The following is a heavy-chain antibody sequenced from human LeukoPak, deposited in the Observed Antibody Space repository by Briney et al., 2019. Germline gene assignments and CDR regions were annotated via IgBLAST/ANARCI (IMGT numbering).Heavy chain of an antibody. V-gene: IGHV3-48*01. CDR3: AKHSSSSPQDY. CDR1: GFTFSSYS. CDR2: IGVGRATT. Sequence: GGSLRLSCAASGFTFSSYSMNWVRQAPGKGLEWISYIGVGRATTDYTDSVKGRFTISRDNAKNSVHLQMNSLRAGDTAVYYCAKHSSSSPQDYWGQGTLVTVSS. J-gene: IGHJ4*02. D-gene: IGHD6-6*01.